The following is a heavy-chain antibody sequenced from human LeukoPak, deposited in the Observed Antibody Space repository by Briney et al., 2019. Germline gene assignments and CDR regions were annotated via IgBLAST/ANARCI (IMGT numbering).Heavy chain of an antibody. CDR3: AKAPDSVWGSYRNNYFDS. Sequence: GGSLRLSCLASGFTFSNYAMTWVRQAPGKGLEWVSAITGSGPTTYYAASVKGRLTISRDNTNNLVFLQMSSLRAEDTAVYYCAKAPDSVWGSYRNNYFDSWGEGTLVSVS. V-gene: IGHV3-23*01. CDR1: GFTFSNYA. CDR2: ITGSGPTT. J-gene: IGHJ5*01. D-gene: IGHD3-16*02.